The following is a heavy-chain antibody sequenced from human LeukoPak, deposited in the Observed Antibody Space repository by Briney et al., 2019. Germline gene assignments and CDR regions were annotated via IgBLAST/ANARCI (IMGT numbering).Heavy chain of an antibody. CDR2: IYDSGST. V-gene: IGHV4-61*05. CDR3: ASGGDYRGPFDF. D-gene: IGHD4-17*01. Sequence: SETLSLTCTVSGGSISSSGYYWGWIRQPPGKGLEWIGYIYDSGSTNYNPSLKSRVTISVDTSKNQFSLKLSSVTAADTAVYYCASGGDYRGPFDFWGQGTLVTVSS. J-gene: IGHJ4*02. CDR1: GGSISSSGYY.